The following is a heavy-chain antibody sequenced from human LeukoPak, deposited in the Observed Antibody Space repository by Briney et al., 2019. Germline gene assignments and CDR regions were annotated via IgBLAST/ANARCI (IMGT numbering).Heavy chain of an antibody. CDR2: IYYSGST. Sequence: SETLSLTCTVSGGSVSSGGHYWSWIRQHPGKGLEWIGYIYYSGSTYYNPSLKSRITISVDTSKNQLSLKLSSVTAADTAVYYCANSAGVVLVPAAITYWGQGTLVTVSS. CDR1: GGSVSSGGHY. D-gene: IGHD2-2*01. CDR3: ANSAGVVLVPAAITY. V-gene: IGHV4-31*03. J-gene: IGHJ4*02.